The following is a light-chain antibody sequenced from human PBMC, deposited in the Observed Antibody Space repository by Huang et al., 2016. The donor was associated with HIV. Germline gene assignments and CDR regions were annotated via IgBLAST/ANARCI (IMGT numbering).Light chain of an antibody. CDR1: EDITNS. J-gene: IGKJ1*01. CDR3: QNYHRAPRT. Sequence: DIQMTQSPSSLSASVGDRVTITCRASEDITNSLAWYHQKPGKVPELLIYGASSLQGAVPARFSGSGSGTHFTITINDLQPGDVGIYFCQNYHRAPRTFGQGTKVEIK. CDR2: GAS. V-gene: IGKV1-27*01.